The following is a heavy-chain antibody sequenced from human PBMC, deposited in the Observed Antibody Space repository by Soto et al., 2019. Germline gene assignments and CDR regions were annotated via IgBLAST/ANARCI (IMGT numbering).Heavy chain of an antibody. CDR3: AREVQVHTPAFVY. J-gene: IGHJ4*02. CDR1: GGTFNTYA. CDR2: ISPMFGAA. D-gene: IGHD3-10*01. V-gene: IGHV1-69*19. Sequence: QVQLVQSGAEMKKPGSSVKVSCQSSGGTFNTYAMNWVRQAPGQGPEWMGDISPMFGAANYAPKFQGRVNMTADESTGTSYMQLGSLTSEDTALYFCAREVQVHTPAFVYWGQGTLVTVSS.